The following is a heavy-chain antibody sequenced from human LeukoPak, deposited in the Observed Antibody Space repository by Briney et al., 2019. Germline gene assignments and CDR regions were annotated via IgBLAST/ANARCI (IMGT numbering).Heavy chain of an antibody. V-gene: IGHV1-18*01. CDR2: ISAYNGNT. CDR1: GYTFTSYG. CDR3: ARPRYYDFWSGLGKPYYYFDY. Sequence: GASVRVSCKASGYTFTSYGISWVRQAPGQGLEWMGWISAYNGNTNYAQKLQGRVTMTTDTSTSTAYMELRSLRSDDTAVYYCARPRYYDFWSGLGKPYYYFDYWGQGTLVTVSS. J-gene: IGHJ4*02. D-gene: IGHD3-3*01.